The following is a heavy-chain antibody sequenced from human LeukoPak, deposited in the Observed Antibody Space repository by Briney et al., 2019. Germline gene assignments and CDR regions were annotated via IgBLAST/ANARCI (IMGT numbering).Heavy chain of an antibody. CDR3: ARVSQWLGHYFDY. J-gene: IGHJ4*02. D-gene: IGHD6-19*01. V-gene: IGHV3-11*01. CDR1: GFTFSDYY. CDR2: ISSSGSTI. Sequence: PGGSLRLSCAASGFTFSDYYMSWIRQAPGKGLEWASYISSSGSTIYYADSVKGRFTISRDNAKNSLYLQMNSLRAEDTAVYYCARVSQWLGHYFDYWGQGTLVTVSS.